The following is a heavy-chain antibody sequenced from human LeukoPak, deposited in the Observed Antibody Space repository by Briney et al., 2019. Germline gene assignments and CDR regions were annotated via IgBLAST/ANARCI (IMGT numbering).Heavy chain of an antibody. V-gene: IGHV4-31*03. J-gene: IGHJ4*02. CDR1: GGSISSGGYY. Sequence: SETLSLTCTVSGGSISSGGYYWSWIRQHPGKGLEWIGYIYYSGSTYYNPSLKSRVTISVDTSKNQFSLKLSSVTAADTAVYYCASYYGSGNLYYFDHWGQGTLVTVSS. D-gene: IGHD3-10*01. CDR3: ASYYGSGNLYYFDH. CDR2: IYYSGST.